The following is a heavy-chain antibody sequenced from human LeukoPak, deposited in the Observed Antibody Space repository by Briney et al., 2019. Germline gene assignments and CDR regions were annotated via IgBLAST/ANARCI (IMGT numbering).Heavy chain of an antibody. D-gene: IGHD3-10*01. CDR1: GFTFNMYA. CDR2: ISGAGGSI. V-gene: IGHV3-23*01. J-gene: IGHJ4*02. CDR3: AKDYSYGSGSYLDY. Sequence: GGSLRLSCTASGFTFNMYAMSWVRQAPGKGLEWVSGISGAGGSIYYADSVKGRFTISRDNSKDTLYLQMNSLRAEDTALYYCAKDYSYGSGSYLDYWGQGILVTVSA.